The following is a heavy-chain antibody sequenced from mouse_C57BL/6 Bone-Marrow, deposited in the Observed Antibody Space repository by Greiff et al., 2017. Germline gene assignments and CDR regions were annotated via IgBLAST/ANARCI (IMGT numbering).Heavy chain of an antibody. CDR3: ARPHYSNFYYAMDY. D-gene: IGHD2-5*01. Sequence: QVTLKESGPGILQPSQTLSLTCSFSGFSLSTCGMGVGWIRQPSGKGLEWLAHIWWDDDKYYNPALKSRLTISKDTSKNQVFLKIANVDTADTATYYCARPHYSNFYYAMDYWGQGTSVTVSS. CDR2: IWWDDDK. CDR1: GFSLSTCGMG. V-gene: IGHV8-8*01. J-gene: IGHJ4*01.